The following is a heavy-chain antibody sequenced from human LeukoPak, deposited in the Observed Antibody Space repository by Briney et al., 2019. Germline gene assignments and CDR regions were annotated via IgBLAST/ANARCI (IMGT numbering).Heavy chain of an antibody. D-gene: IGHD2-21*02. V-gene: IGHV1-46*01. J-gene: IGHJ4*02. CDR3: AREGALAYCGGDCYKGFDY. CDR1: GYTFTSYY. CDR2: INPSGGST. Sequence: GASVKVSCKASGYTFTSYYMHWVRQAPGQGLEWMGIINPSGGSTSYAQKFQGRVTMTRDMSTSTVYMELSSLRSEDTAVYYCAREGALAYCGGDCYKGFDYWGQGTLVTVSS.